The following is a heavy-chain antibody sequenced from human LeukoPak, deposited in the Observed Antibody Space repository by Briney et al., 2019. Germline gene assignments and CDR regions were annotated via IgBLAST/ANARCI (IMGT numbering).Heavy chain of an antibody. CDR3: AGPDCSGGRCYESSLPRPFDS. V-gene: IGHV3-21*01. CDR1: GFTFSSYS. D-gene: IGHD2-15*01. CDR2: IRSTSSNM. J-gene: IGHJ4*02. Sequence: GGSLRLSCAASGFTFSSYSMNWVRQAPGKGLEWVSSIRSTSSNMYYADSVKGRFTISRDNAKNSLYLQMDNLRAEDTAVYYCAGPDCSGGRCYESSLPRPFDSWGQGTLVTVSS.